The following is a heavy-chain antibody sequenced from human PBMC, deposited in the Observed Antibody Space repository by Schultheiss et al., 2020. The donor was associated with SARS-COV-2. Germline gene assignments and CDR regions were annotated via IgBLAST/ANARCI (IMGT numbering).Heavy chain of an antibody. Sequence: GGSLRLSCAASGFTFSDYYMSWIRQAPGKGLEWVSAISGSGGSTYYADSVKGRFTISRDNAKNSLYLQMNSLRDEDTAVYYCARDSDYYDSSANYWGQGTLVTVSS. J-gene: IGHJ4*02. D-gene: IGHD3-22*01. V-gene: IGHV3-11*04. CDR1: GFTFSDYY. CDR2: ISGSGGST. CDR3: ARDSDYYDSSANY.